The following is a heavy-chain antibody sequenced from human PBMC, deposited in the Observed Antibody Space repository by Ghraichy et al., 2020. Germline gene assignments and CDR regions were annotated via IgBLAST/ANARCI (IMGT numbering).Heavy chain of an antibody. CDR3: ARGVAGLSGSYFYDY. J-gene: IGHJ4*02. D-gene: IGHD1-26*01. CDR2: INHSGST. CDR1: GGSFSGYY. Sequence: SETLSLTCAVYGGSFSGYYWSWIRQPPGKGLEWIGEINHSGSTNYNPSLKSRVTISVDTSKNQFSLKLSSVTAADTAVYYCARGVAGLSGSYFYDYWGQGTLVTVSS. V-gene: IGHV4-34*01.